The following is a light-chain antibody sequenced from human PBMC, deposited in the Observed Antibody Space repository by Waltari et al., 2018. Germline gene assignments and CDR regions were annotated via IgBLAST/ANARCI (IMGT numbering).Light chain of an antibody. Sequence: EIVLKKSPGTLSLSPGERATLSCRASQTVRTTYLAWYQQKPGQAPTLLIYGASSRATGIPDRFSGSGSGTDFSLTISSLEPEDFAVYYCQQYDISPLTFGGGTKVEIK. V-gene: IGKV3-20*01. CDR1: QTVRTTY. CDR2: GAS. CDR3: QQYDISPLT. J-gene: IGKJ4*01.